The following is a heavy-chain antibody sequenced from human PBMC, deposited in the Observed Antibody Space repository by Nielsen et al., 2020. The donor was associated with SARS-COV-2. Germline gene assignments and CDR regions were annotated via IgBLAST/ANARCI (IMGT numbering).Heavy chain of an antibody. D-gene: IGHD6-25*01. J-gene: IGHJ4*02. CDR1: GFTFSTYA. Sequence: GESLKISCAASGFTFSTYAMNWVRQAPGKGLEWVSGITGSGGRTHSADSVEGRFTISRDNSKNTLYLQMNSLRAEDTAVYYCAKAFRSSDWVRAATDFWGQGTLVTVSS. CDR2: ITGSGGRT. CDR3: AKAFRSSDWVRAATDF. V-gene: IGHV3-23*01.